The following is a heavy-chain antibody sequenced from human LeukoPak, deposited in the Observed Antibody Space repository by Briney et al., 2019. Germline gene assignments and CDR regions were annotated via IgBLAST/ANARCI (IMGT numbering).Heavy chain of an antibody. CDR3: ATMVTSPTYYYDSSGYEDY. V-gene: IGHV3-23*01. J-gene: IGHJ4*02. D-gene: IGHD3-22*01. CDR2: ISGSGGST. CDR1: GFTFSSYA. Sequence: GGSLRLSCAASGFTFSSYAMSWVRQAPGKGLEWVSAISGSGGSTYYAGSVKGRFTISRDNSKNTLYLQMNSLRAEDTAVYYCATMVTSPTYYYDSSGYEDYWGQGTLVTVSS.